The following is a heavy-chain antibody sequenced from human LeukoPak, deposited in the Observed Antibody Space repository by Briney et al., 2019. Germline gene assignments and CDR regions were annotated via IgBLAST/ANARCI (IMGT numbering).Heavy chain of an antibody. Sequence: SQTLSLTCSVSGGSISSGGYYWSWIRQHPGKGLEWIGYIYYSGSTYYNQSLKSRVTISVDTSKNQFSLKLSSVTAADTAVYYCARVLTDFWSGYYNWFDPWGQGTLVTVSS. D-gene: IGHD3-3*01. CDR3: ARVLTDFWSGYYNWFDP. CDR2: IYYSGST. CDR1: GGSISSGGYY. V-gene: IGHV4-31*03. J-gene: IGHJ5*02.